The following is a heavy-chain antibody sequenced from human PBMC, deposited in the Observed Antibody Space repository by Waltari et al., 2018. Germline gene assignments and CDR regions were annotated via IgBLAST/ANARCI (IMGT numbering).Heavy chain of an antibody. Sequence: QVQLQESGPGLVKPSETLSLTCTVSGYSISSGYYWGWIRQPPGKGLEWIGSSYHSGRTYYNPSLKSRVTISVDTPKNQFSLKLSSVTAADTAVYYCARRGAPRAAAGHFDYWGQGTLVTVSS. V-gene: IGHV4-38-2*02. D-gene: IGHD6-13*01. CDR2: SYHSGRT. CDR1: GYSISSGYY. J-gene: IGHJ4*02. CDR3: ARRGAPRAAAGHFDY.